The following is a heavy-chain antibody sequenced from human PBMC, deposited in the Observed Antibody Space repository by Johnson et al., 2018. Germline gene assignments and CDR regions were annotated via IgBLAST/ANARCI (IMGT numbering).Heavy chain of an antibody. V-gene: IGHV3-30*18. Sequence: QVQLGQSGGGVVQPGMSLRLSCTGSGLIFNNYAMHWVRQAPGKGLEWGTVISSEGRNTNYDDSVKGRSTIPRDNSKTTRYLQINRQRVEATAVYFWAKCPNGYSRGWYVGRDVWGQGTTFTVSS. J-gene: IGHJ6*02. CDR2: ISSEGRNT. CDR3: AKCPNGYSRGWYVGRDV. D-gene: IGHD6-19*01. CDR1: GLIFNNYA.